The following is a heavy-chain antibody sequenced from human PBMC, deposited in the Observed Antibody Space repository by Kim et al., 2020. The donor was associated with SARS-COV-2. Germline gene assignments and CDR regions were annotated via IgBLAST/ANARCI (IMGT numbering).Heavy chain of an antibody. Sequence: IYYADAVKGRFTISRDNAKNSLYLQMNSLRDEDTAVYYCASLWLLNAFDIWGQGTMVTVSS. CDR3: ASLWLLNAFDI. D-gene: IGHD5-18*01. CDR2: I. J-gene: IGHJ3*02. V-gene: IGHV3-48*02.